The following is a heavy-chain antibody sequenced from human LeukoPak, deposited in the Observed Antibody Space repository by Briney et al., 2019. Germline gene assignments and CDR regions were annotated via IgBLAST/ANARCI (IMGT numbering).Heavy chain of an antibody. CDR3: ARAAHRITIFGVVT. D-gene: IGHD3-3*01. CDR1: GGSISSYY. Sequence: SETLSLTCTVSGGSISSYYWTWIRQPPGKGLEWSGYIYYSGSTNYSPSLKSRVTISVDTSKNQFSLSLRSVTAADTAVYYCARAAHRITIFGVVTWGQGTMVTVSS. CDR2: IYYSGST. V-gene: IGHV4-59*01. J-gene: IGHJ3*01.